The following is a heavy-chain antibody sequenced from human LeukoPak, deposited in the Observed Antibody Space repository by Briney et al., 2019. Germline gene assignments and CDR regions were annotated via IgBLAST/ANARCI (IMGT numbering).Heavy chain of an antibody. V-gene: IGHV3-64*01. J-gene: IGHJ4*02. CDR3: ARGGGYCSGGSCYGIDY. D-gene: IGHD2-15*01. CDR2: ISSNGGNT. CDR1: GLTVRSNH. Sequence: GGSLRLSCAVSGLTVRSNHMSWVRQAPGKGLEYVSGISSNGGNTYYANSVKGRFTIARDNSKNTLYVQMGSLRPEDMAVYYCARGGGYCSGGSCYGIDYWGQGTLVTVPS.